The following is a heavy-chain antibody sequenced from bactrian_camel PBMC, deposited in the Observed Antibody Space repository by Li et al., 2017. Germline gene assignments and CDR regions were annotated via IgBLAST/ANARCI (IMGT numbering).Heavy chain of an antibody. CDR1: EYFYSSYC. CDR2: INSAGRT. CDR3: AADPSLARPVSGDYCYATAMRDIDY. V-gene: IGHV3S53*01. J-gene: IGHJ6*01. Sequence: HVQLVESGGGSVQAGGSLRLSCAASEYFYSSYCMGWFRQSPGKEREGVASINSAGRTSYADSVKGRFTISKDNAKNTLYLQMNNLKPDDTAMYYCAADPSLARPVSGDYCYATAMRDIDYWGQGTQVTVS. D-gene: IGHD2*01.